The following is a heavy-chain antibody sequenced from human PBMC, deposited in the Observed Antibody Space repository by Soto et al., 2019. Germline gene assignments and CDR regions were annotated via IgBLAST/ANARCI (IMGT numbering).Heavy chain of an antibody. CDR3: AKDGGPSSCYYYYQLDY. V-gene: IGHV3-23*01. J-gene: IGHJ4*02. D-gene: IGHD3-22*01. Sequence: GGSLRLSCAPSGFTFSSYAMSWVRQAPGKGLEWVSAISGSGGRTYYADSVKGRFTISRDNSKNTLYLQMNSLRAEDTAVYYCAKDGGPSSCYYYYQLDYWGQGTLVTVSS. CDR1: GFTFSSYA. CDR2: ISGSGGRT.